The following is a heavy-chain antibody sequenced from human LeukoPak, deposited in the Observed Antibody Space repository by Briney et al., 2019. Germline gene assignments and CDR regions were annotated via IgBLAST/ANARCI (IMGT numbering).Heavy chain of an antibody. CDR1: GYSFTSYW. CDR2: IYPGDSDT. D-gene: IGHD2-2*01. Sequence: GESLKISCKGSGYSFTSYWIGWVRQMPGKGLGWMGIIYPGDSDTRYSPSFQGQVTISADKSISTAYLQWSSLKASDTAMYYCARLGCSSTSCYWPEVHLKVLDYWGQGTLVTVSS. CDR3: ARLGCSSTSCYWPEVHLKVLDY. J-gene: IGHJ4*02. V-gene: IGHV5-51*01.